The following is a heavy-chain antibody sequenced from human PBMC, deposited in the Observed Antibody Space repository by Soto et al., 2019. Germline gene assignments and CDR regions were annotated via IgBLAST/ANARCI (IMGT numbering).Heavy chain of an antibody. J-gene: IGHJ4*02. CDR1: GFTFSSYI. V-gene: IGHV3-21*01. CDR2: ISSSSSYI. Sequence: PGGSLSLSCAASGFTFSSYIMNWVRQAPGKGLEWVSSISSSSSYIYYADSVKGRFTISRDNAKNSLYLQMNSLRAEDTAVYYCARDSYCSGGSCYFNPFDYWGQGTLVTVSS. CDR3: ARDSYCSGGSCYFNPFDY. D-gene: IGHD2-15*01.